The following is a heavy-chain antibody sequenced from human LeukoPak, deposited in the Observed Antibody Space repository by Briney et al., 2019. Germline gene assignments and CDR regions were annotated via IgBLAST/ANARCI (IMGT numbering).Heavy chain of an antibody. CDR2: INSDGSST. Sequence: PGGSLRLSCAASGFTFRSYWMHWVRQAPGKGLVWVSRINSDGSSTNYVDSVKGRFTISRDNAKNTLYLHMNSLRAEDTAVYYCARSCSSNSCYSCDYWGQGTLVTVSS. CDR1: GFTFRSYW. CDR3: ARSCSSNSCYSCDY. V-gene: IGHV3-74*01. J-gene: IGHJ4*02. D-gene: IGHD2-2*02.